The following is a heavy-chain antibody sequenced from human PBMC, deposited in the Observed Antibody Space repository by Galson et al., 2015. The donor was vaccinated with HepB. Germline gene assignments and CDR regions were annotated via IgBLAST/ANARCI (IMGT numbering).Heavy chain of an antibody. Sequence: SLRLSCAASGFIFSSYAMHWVRQAPGKGLEWVAVVSYDASNEYYADSVKGRFTISRDNSKNTVYLQMNSLRPEDTAGYYCARGEAQLLFLKGRDYYHGMDVWGQGTTVTVSS. D-gene: IGHD2-2*01. CDR3: ARGEAQLLFLKGRDYYHGMDV. CDR1: GFIFSSYA. V-gene: IGHV3-30*04. CDR2: VSYDASNE. J-gene: IGHJ6*02.